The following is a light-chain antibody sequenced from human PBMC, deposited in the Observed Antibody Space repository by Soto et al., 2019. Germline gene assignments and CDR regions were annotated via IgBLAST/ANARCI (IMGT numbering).Light chain of an antibody. Sequence: DIVMTQSPLSLPVTPGEPASTSCRSSQSLLHSNGYNFLDCYLQKPGQSPQLLIYLGSDRGSGVPERYSSSGSGTDFTKKISRVEAEDVGVHYCMQAQKTPPHVTFGQGTKLEIK. CDR1: QSLLHSNGYNF. CDR2: LGS. V-gene: IGKV2-28*01. J-gene: IGKJ2*01. CDR3: MQAQKTPPHVT.